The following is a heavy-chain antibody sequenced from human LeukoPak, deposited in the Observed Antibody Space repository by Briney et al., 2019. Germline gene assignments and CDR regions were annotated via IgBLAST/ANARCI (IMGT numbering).Heavy chain of an antibody. V-gene: IGHV1-2*02. CDR2: INPNSGGT. Sequence: ASVKVSCKASGYTFTGYYMHWERQAPGQGLEWMGWINPNSGGTNYAQKFQGRVTMTRDTSISTAYMELSRLRSDDTAVYYCARVRLPLVWFDPWGQGTLVTVSS. D-gene: IGHD4-17*01. CDR1: GYTFTGYY. J-gene: IGHJ5*02. CDR3: ARVRLPLVWFDP.